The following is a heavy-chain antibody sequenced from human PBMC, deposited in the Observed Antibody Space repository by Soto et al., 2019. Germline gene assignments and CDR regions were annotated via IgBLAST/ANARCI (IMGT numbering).Heavy chain of an antibody. J-gene: IGHJ3*02. D-gene: IGHD3-22*01. CDR1: GYTFTSYY. CDR3: ARAQRGEITMIGGGAFDI. Sequence: QVQLVQSGAEVKKPGASVKVSCKASGYTFTSYYMHWVRQAPGQGLEWMGIINPSGGSTSYAQKFQGRVTMTRDTSTSTVYMELSSLRSEDTAVYYCARAQRGEITMIGGGAFDIWGQGTMVTVSS. V-gene: IGHV1-46*01. CDR2: INPSGGST.